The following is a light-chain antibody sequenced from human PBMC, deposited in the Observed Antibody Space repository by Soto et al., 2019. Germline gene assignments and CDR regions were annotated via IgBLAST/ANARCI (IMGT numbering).Light chain of an antibody. V-gene: IGKV1-12*01. CDR2: AAT. J-gene: IGKJ4*01. CDR1: QEIRSW. CDR3: QQANSFPLT. Sequence: DIQMTQSPSYVSASVGDRVSITCRARQEIRSWLAWYQQRPGKAPKLLIYAATTLQSGVPSRFSGSGSETTFTLTINNLQPEDFASYFCQQANSFPLTFGGGTKVDIK.